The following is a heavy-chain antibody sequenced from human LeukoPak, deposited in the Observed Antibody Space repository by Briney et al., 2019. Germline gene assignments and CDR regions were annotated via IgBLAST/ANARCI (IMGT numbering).Heavy chain of an antibody. CDR3: ATRRYGYYYDSSGYYY. D-gene: IGHD3-22*01. CDR1: GFTFSSYA. J-gene: IGHJ4*02. CDR2: ISYDGSNK. Sequence: PGRSLRLSCAASGFTFSSYAMHWVRQAPGKGLEWVAIISYDGSNKYYADSVKGRFTISRDNSKNTLYLQMNSLRGEDTAVYYCATRRYGYYYDSSGYYYRGQGTLVTVSS. V-gene: IGHV3-30-3*01.